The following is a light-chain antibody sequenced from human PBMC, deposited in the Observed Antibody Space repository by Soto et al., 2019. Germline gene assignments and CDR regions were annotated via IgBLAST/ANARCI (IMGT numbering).Light chain of an antibody. CDR3: QQINSYPFT. CDR1: QSIGTS. J-gene: IGKJ4*01. Sequence: IQLTQSPSSLSASVGDRVTITCRASQSIGTSLAWYQQKPEKAPNLLISAASTLQSGVPSRFSASGSGTDFALTISSLQPEDFATYYCQQINSYPFTFGGGTKVEI. CDR2: AAS. V-gene: IGKV1-9*01.